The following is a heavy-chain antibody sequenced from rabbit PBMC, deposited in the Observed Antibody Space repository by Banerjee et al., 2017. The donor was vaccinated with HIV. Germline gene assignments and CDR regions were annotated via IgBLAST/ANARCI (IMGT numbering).Heavy chain of an antibody. V-gene: IGHV1S45*01. CDR2: IYTGSGST. J-gene: IGHJ3*01. Sequence: QEQLEESGGDLVKPEGSLTLTCTASGFSFSSTYWIYWVRQAPGKGLEWIGCIYTGSGSTDYASWAKGRFTVSKTSSTTVTLQMTSLTAADTATYFCARRNDDYGDWRLWGQGTLVTVS. CDR1: GFSFSSTYW. CDR3: ARRNDDYGDWRL. D-gene: IGHD2-1*01.